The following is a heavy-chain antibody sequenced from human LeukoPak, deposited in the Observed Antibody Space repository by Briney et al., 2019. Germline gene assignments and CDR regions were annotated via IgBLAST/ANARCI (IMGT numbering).Heavy chain of an antibody. V-gene: IGHV1-2*02. CDR2: INPNSDGT. CDR1: GYTFTGYY. CDR3: ARVWAYDYVWGSYRQAPYDY. Sequence: GASVKVSCKASGYTFTGYYMHWVRQAPGQGLEWMGWINPNSDGTNYAQKFQGRVTMTRDTSISTAYMELSRLRSDDTAVYYCARVWAYDYVWGSYRQAPYDYWGQGTLVTVSS. J-gene: IGHJ4*02. D-gene: IGHD3-16*02.